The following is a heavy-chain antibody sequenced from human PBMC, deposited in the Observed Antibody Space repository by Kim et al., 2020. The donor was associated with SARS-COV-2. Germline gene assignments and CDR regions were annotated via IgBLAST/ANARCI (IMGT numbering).Heavy chain of an antibody. CDR3: AREDIVGATTGLDY. D-gene: IGHD1-26*01. V-gene: IGHV3-30*03. Sequence: YADSVKGRFTISRDNSKNTLSLQMNSLRAEDTAVYYCAREDIVGATTGLDYWGQGTLVTVSS. J-gene: IGHJ4*02.